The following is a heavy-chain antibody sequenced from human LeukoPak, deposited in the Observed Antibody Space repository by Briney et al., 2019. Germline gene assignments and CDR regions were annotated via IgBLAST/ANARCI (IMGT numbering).Heavy chain of an antibody. CDR3: ARSWSGLQPPHY. V-gene: IGHV4-39*01. CDR2: VYYRGNT. J-gene: IGHJ4*02. D-gene: IGHD3-3*01. Sequence: PSETLSLTFTFSGGSISCPSYSWGWIRQPPGKGLEWIGSVYYRGNTYYNPSLKSRVTISVVTSKSQFSLRLNSVTAADTSVYYCARSWSGLQPPHYWGGEPLVTVSS. CDR1: GGSISCPSYS.